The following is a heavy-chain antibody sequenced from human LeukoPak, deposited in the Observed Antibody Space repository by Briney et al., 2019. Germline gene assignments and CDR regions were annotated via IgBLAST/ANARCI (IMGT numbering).Heavy chain of an antibody. V-gene: IGHV3-7*01. D-gene: IGHD6-6*01. Sequence: GGSLRLSCAASGFTFSSYWMSWVRQAPGKGLEWVANIKQDGSEKYYVDSVKGRFTISRDNAKNSLYLQMNSLRAEDTAVYYCARGGRQYSSSPYYYYYYMDVWGKGTTVTVSS. CDR2: IKQDGSEK. CDR1: GFTFSSYW. CDR3: ARGGRQYSSSPYYYYYYMDV. J-gene: IGHJ6*03.